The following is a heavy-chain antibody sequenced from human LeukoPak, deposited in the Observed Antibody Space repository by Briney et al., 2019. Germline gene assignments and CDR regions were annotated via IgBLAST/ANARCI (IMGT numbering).Heavy chain of an antibody. CDR3: ARGRYYGSGSYIY. CDR1: GGTFSSYA. J-gene: IGHJ4*02. Sequence: SVKVSCKASGGTFSSYAISWVRQAPGQGLEWTGRIIPIFGTANYAQKFQGRVTITTDESTSTAYMELSSLRSEDTAVYYCARGRYYGSGSYIYWGQGTLVTVSS. CDR2: IIPIFGTA. D-gene: IGHD3-10*01. V-gene: IGHV1-69*05.